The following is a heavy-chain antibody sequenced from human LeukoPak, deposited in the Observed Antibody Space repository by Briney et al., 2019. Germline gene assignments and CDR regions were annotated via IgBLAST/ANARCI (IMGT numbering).Heavy chain of an antibody. CDR1: GDSISSYY. CDR2: IFYSVNT. J-gene: IGHJ5*02. D-gene: IGHD3-10*01. CDR3: ARGTMVVGP. Sequence: PSETLSLTCTVSGDSISSYYWNWIRQPPGKGLEWIGYIFYSVNTNYNPSLKSRVTISVDTSKNQFSLKLSSVTAADTAVYYCARGTMVVGPWGQGTLVTVCS. V-gene: IGHV4-59*01.